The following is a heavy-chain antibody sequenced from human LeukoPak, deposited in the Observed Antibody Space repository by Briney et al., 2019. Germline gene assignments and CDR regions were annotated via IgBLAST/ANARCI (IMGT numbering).Heavy chain of an antibody. J-gene: IGHJ4*02. V-gene: IGHV3-53*01. CDR1: GFTVSRNY. CDR3: ARDLENNWNDVPFDY. CDR2: IYIDVST. D-gene: IGHD1-20*01. Sequence: GGSLRLSCAASGFTVSRNYMSWVRQAPGKGLEWVAAIYIDVSTYYADSVKGRFTISRDNAKNSLYLQMNSLRAEDTAVYYCARDLENNWNDVPFDYWGQGTLVTVSS.